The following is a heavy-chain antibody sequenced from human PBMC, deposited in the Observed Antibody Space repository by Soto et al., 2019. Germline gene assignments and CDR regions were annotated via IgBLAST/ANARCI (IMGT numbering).Heavy chain of an antibody. J-gene: IGHJ4*02. CDR2: INPRGGST. Sequence: QVQLVQSGAEVKKPGASVKVSCKASGYTFTSYYMHWVRQAPGQGLEWMGIINPRGGSTNDAKKFQGRGTMTRDTSTSTVYNELSSLISEYTAVYYCDSDLKLRLERRPWGFDYWGQGNLVTVS. CDR3: DSDLKLRLERRPWGFDY. D-gene: IGHD1-1*01. CDR1: GYTFTSYY. V-gene: IGHV1-46*03.